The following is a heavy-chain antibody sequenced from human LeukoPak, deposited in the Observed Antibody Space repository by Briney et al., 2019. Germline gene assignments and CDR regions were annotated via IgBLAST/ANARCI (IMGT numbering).Heavy chain of an antibody. J-gene: IGHJ4*02. Sequence: PGGSLRLSCAASGFTFDDYAMHWVRQAPGKGLEWVSLITGDGGSTYYADSVKGRFTISRDNSKNSLYLQMNSLRTEDTAFYYCAKDQGDSGYWGQGTLVTVSS. CDR1: GFTFDDYA. V-gene: IGHV3-43*02. D-gene: IGHD1-26*01. CDR2: ITGDGGST. CDR3: AKDQGDSGY.